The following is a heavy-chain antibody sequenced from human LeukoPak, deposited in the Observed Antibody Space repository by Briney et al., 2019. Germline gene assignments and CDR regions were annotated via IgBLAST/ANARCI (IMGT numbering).Heavy chain of an antibody. V-gene: IGHV3-33*01. CDR3: ARGSWSSGYFVDFDY. CDR2: IWYDGSNK. J-gene: IGHJ4*02. CDR1: GFTFSDYG. Sequence: GGSLRLSCAASGFTFSDYGMHWVRQAPGKGLEWVAVIWYDGSNKYYADSVKGRFTISRENSKNTLYLQMNSLRAEDTAMYYCARGSWSSGYFVDFDYWGQGTLVTACS. D-gene: IGHD3-22*01.